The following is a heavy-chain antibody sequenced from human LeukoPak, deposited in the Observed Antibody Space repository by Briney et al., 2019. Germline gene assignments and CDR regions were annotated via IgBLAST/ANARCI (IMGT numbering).Heavy chain of an antibody. Sequence: SETLSLTCTVSGGSISSYYWSWIRQPPGKGLEWIGYIYYSGSTNYNPSLKSRVTISVDTSKNQFSLKLSSVTAADTAVYYCARGEYSSTFDYWGQGTLVTVSS. V-gene: IGHV4-59*01. CDR1: GGSISSYY. J-gene: IGHJ4*02. CDR3: ARGEYSSTFDY. D-gene: IGHD6-13*01. CDR2: IYYSGST.